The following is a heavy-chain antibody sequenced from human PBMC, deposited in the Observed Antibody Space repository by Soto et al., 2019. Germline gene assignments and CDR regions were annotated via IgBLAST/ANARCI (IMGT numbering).Heavy chain of an antibody. CDR1: GGSISSGGYS. V-gene: IGHV4-30-2*01. D-gene: IGHD4-17*01. Sequence: QLQLQESGSGLVKPSQTLSLTCAVSGGSISSGGYSWSWIRQPPGKGLEWIGYIYHSGSTYYNPSLKSRVTISVDRSKNQFSLKLSSVTAADTAVYYCARGSPDYGDYYFDYWGQGTLVTVSS. CDR3: ARGSPDYGDYYFDY. J-gene: IGHJ4*02. CDR2: IYHSGST.